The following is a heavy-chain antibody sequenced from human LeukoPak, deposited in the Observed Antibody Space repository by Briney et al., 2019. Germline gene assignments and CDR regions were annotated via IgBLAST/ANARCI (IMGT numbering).Heavy chain of an antibody. Sequence: SLRLSCAASGVTFDDYAMHWGRQAPGKGVERGSGISWKRGSIDYADSVKGGFTISREKAKNSLYLQMNRLRAEDPALYYCAKDLMVRGALGGLGFDYWGQGTLVTVSS. D-gene: IGHD3-10*01. CDR2: ISWKRGSI. CDR3: AKDLMVRGALGGLGFDY. J-gene: IGHJ4*02. CDR1: GVTFDDYA. V-gene: IGHV3-9*01.